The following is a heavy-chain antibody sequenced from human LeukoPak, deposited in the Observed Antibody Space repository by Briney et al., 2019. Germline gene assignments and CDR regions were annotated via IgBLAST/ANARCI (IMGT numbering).Heavy chain of an antibody. D-gene: IGHD2-21*02. Sequence: GGSLRLSCAASGFTFSSYDMSWVRQAPGKGLEWVSAITGSGGSTYYAVSVKGRFTISRDNSRNTLYLQMNSLRAEDTAVCYCAKEAQARTADYWGQGTLVTVSS. V-gene: IGHV3-23*01. J-gene: IGHJ4*02. CDR1: GFTFSSYD. CDR3: AKEAQARTADY. CDR2: ITGSGGST.